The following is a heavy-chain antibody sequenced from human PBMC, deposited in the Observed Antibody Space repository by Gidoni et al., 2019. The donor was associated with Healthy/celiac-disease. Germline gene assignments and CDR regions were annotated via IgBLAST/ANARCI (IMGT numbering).Heavy chain of an antibody. Sequence: QLQLQESGPGLVKPSETLSLTCTVSGCSISSSSYYWGWIRQPPGKGLEWIGSIYYSGSTYYNPSLKSRVTISVDTSKNQFSLKLSSVTAADTAVYYCARDKNGNYYDSSGYPINYFDYWGQGTLVTVSS. CDR3: ARDKNGNYYDSSGYPINYFDY. CDR1: GCSISSSSYY. CDR2: IYYSGST. V-gene: IGHV4-39*07. J-gene: IGHJ4*02. D-gene: IGHD3-22*01.